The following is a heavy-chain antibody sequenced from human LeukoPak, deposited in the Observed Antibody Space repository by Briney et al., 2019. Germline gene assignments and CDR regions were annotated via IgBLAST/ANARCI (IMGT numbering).Heavy chain of an antibody. J-gene: IGHJ4*02. CDR2: IYSGGST. V-gene: IGHV3-53*01. CDR3: ARGSSRYVAPFDY. Sequence: GGSLRLSCAASGFTVSSNYMSWVRQAPGKGLERVSVIYSGGSTYYADSVKGRFTISRDNSKNTLYLQMNSLRAEDTAVYYCARGSSRYVAPFDYWGQGTLVTVSS. D-gene: IGHD6-13*01. CDR1: GFTVSSNY.